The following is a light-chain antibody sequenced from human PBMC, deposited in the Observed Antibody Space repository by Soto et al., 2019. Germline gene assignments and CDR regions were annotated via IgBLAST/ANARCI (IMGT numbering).Light chain of an antibody. CDR2: GAS. Sequence: DIQMTQSPFSLSASVGDRVTITCRASENISRNLNWYRQKFGKAPELLIYGASSLQSGVPSRFSGSGSGTDFTLTISSLQAEDFATYYCQQSYSALTYTFGQGTEVEVK. J-gene: IGKJ2*01. CDR3: QQSYSALTYT. CDR1: ENISRN. V-gene: IGKV1-39*01.